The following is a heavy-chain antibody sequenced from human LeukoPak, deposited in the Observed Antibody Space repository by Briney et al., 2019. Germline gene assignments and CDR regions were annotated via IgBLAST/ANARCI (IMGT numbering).Heavy chain of an antibody. CDR2: IYYSGST. Sequence: SETLSLTCTVSGGSISSYYWSWIRQPPGKGLECICYIYYSGSTNYNPSLKSRVTISVDTSKNQFSLKLSSVTAADTAVYDCARHGGYCRGGSCYLEYNWFDPWGQGTLVTVSS. J-gene: IGHJ5*02. CDR1: GGSISSYY. CDR3: ARHGGYCRGGSCYLEYNWFDP. D-gene: IGHD2-15*01. V-gene: IGHV4-59*08.